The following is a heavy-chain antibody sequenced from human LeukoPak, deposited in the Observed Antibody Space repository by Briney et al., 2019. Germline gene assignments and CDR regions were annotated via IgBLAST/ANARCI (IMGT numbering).Heavy chain of an antibody. Sequence: PGGSLRLSCAASGFTFTAYNMNWVRQAPGKGLEWVSSISSTGTYLYYADSVKGRFTISRDNSKNTLSLQMNSLRTEDTAVYYCTKESESYDSSGSTFDYWGQGTLVTVSS. CDR1: GFTFTAYN. CDR2: ISSTGTYL. CDR3: TKESESYDSSGSTFDY. D-gene: IGHD3-22*01. V-gene: IGHV3-21*01. J-gene: IGHJ4*02.